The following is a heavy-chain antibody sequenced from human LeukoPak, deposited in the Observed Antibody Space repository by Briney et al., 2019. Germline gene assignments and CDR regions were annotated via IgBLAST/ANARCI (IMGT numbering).Heavy chain of an antibody. CDR3: AWTPFGGVIARGSSFDY. CDR2: IDWDDDK. D-gene: IGHD3-16*02. CDR1: GFSLSTSGMC. Sequence: SGPALVKPTQTLTLTCTFSGFSLSTSGMCVSWIRQPPGKALEWLARIDWDDDKYYSTSLKTRLTISKDTSKNQVVLTMTNMDPVDTATYYCAWTPFGGVIARGSSFDYWGQGTLVTVSS. V-gene: IGHV2-70*11. J-gene: IGHJ4*02.